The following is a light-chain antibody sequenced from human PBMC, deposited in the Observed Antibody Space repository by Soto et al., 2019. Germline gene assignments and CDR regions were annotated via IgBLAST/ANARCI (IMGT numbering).Light chain of an antibody. Sequence: QSVLTQPPSVSGAPGQRVTISCTGSSSNIGAGYDVHWYQPLPGTAPKLLIYGNSNRPSGVPDRFSGSKSGTSASLAITGLQAEDEADYYCQSYDSSLSGWVFGRGTKLTV. J-gene: IGLJ3*02. CDR1: SSNIGAGYD. CDR2: GNS. V-gene: IGLV1-40*01. CDR3: QSYDSSLSGWV.